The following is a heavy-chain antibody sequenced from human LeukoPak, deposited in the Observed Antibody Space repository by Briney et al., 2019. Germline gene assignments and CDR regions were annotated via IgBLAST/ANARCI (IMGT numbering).Heavy chain of an antibody. D-gene: IGHD3-10*01. V-gene: IGHV3-48*03. J-gene: IGHJ6*03. CDR1: GFTFSSYE. CDR3: AREGGSGSRYGWGYYYMDV. CDR2: ISSSGSTI. Sequence: PGGSLRLSCAASGFTFSSYEMNWVRQAPGKGLEWVSYISSSGSTIYYADSVKGRFTISRDNAKNSLYLQMNSLRAEDTALYYCAREGGSGSRYGWGYYYMDVWGKGTTVTVSS.